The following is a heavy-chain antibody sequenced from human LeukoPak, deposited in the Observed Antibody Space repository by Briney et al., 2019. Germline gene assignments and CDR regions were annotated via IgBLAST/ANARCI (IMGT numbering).Heavy chain of an antibody. V-gene: IGHV4-4*02. CDR3: ARGAVGFGELHPDY. Sequence: NPSETLSLTCGVSGGSITSTNYWTWVRQPPGKGLEWIGEINHSGITNYNPSLKSRVTISVDTSKNQFSLKLSSVTAADTALYYCARGAVGFGELHPDYWGQGTLVTVSS. J-gene: IGHJ4*02. D-gene: IGHD3-10*01. CDR1: GGSITSTNY. CDR2: INHSGIT.